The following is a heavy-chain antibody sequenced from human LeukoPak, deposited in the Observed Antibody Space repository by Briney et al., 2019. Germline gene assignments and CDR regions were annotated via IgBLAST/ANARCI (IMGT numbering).Heavy chain of an antibody. CDR2: INPNSGGT. V-gene: IGHV1-2*02. CDR1: GYTFTGYY. D-gene: IGHD5-18*01. J-gene: IGHJ5*02. Sequence: ASVKVSCKASGYTFTGYYMHWVRQAPGQGLEWMGWINPNSGGTNYAQKFQGRVTMTRDTSISTAYMELSRLRSDDTAVYYCARVGVDTAMGGNWFDPWGQGTLVTVSS. CDR3: ARVGVDTAMGGNWFDP.